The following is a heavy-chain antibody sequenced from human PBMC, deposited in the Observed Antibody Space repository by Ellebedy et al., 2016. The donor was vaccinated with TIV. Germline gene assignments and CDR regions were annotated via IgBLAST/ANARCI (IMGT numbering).Heavy chain of an antibody. D-gene: IGHD1-26*01. CDR1: GITLSDHY. J-gene: IGHJ4*02. CDR2: ITYKARGGTT. V-gene: IGHV3-72*01. Sequence: GESLKISCAASGITLSDHYMDWVRQTPGQGLEWLGLITYKARGGTTEYAASVNGRITISRDDSNNLLYLQLNSLKSEDTAVYYCASLVVGTTPSDYWGQGTLVTVSS. CDR3: ASLVVGTTPSDY.